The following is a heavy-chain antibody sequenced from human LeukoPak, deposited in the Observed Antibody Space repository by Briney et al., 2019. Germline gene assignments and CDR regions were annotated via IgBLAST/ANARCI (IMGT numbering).Heavy chain of an antibody. J-gene: IGHJ4*02. CDR1: GFTFSSYS. Sequence: SGGSLRLSCTASGFTFSSYSMNWVRQAPGKGLEWVSYISSSSSTIYYADSVKGRFTISRDNAKNSLYLQMNSLRAEDTAVYYCARVDGRDILTGYYRGSYIDYWGQGTLVTVSS. CDR3: ARVDGRDILTGYYRGSYIDY. D-gene: IGHD3-9*01. V-gene: IGHV3-48*04. CDR2: ISSSSSTI.